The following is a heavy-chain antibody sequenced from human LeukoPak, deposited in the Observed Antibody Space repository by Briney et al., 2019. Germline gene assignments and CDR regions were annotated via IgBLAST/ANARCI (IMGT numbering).Heavy chain of an antibody. D-gene: IGHD4-23*01. Sequence: GGSLRLSCAASGFSFSSFTMTWVRQAPGKGLEYVSGINSGGSAYYADSVKGRFTISRDNSKNTLYLQMNSLRAEDTAVYYCAKKNGGNYLFDNWGRGPLVTVSS. CDR2: INSGGSA. CDR3: AKKNGGNYLFDN. J-gene: IGHJ4*02. V-gene: IGHV3-23*01. CDR1: GFSFSSFT.